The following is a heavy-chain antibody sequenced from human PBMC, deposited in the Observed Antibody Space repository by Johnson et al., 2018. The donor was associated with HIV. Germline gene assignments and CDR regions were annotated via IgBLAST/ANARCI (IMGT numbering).Heavy chain of an antibody. CDR2: ISYDGSNK. J-gene: IGHJ3*01. Sequence: MQLVESGGGLVQPGGSLRLSCAASGFTFSSYAMHWVRQAPGKGLEWVAVISYDGSNKYYADSAKGRFTISRYNSKNTLYLQMNSLRAEDTAMYYCAKDRFMFLENPVDGFDVWGEGTMVTVSS. CDR1: GFTFSSYA. V-gene: IGHV3-30*04. D-gene: IGHD3-3*01. CDR3: AKDRFMFLENPVDGFDV.